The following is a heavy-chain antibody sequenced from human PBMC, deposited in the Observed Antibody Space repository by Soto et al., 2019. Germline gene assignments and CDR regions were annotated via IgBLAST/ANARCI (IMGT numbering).Heavy chain of an antibody. J-gene: IGHJ6*03. CDR3: ARVAWFGMGYYMDV. CDR1: GFTVSSNY. Sequence: PGGSLRLSCAASGFTVSSNYMSWVRQAPGKGLEWVSVIYSGGSTYYADSVKGRFTISRDNSKNTLYLQMNSLRAEDTAVYYCARVAWFGMGYYMDVWGKETTVTVSS. V-gene: IGHV3-66*01. D-gene: IGHD3-10*01. CDR2: IYSGGST.